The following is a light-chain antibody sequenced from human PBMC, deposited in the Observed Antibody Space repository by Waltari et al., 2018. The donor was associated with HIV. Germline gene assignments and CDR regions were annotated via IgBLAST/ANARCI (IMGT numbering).Light chain of an antibody. V-gene: IGLV3-1*01. CDR3: QAWVTSTVV. Sequence: SYELTQPPSVSVSPGQTASITCSGDKLEDKYTCWYQQKPGQSPVLVIFQDNKRPSGVPARFSASNSVNTATLTISGTQAIDEADYYCQAWVTSTVVFGGGTKLTVL. CDR1: KLEDKY. J-gene: IGLJ2*01. CDR2: QDN.